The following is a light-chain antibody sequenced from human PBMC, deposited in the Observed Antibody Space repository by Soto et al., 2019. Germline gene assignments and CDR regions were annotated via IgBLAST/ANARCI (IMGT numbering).Light chain of an antibody. J-gene: IGKJ1*01. CDR1: QSISRW. CDR2: DAS. Sequence: DIQMTQSPSTLSASVGDRITITCRASQSISRWLAWHQQKPGKAPKLLIYDASSLESGVPPRFSGSGSGTEFTLTISSLQPDDFATYYCQHYNTYSTFGQGTKVDI. CDR3: QHYNTYST. V-gene: IGKV1-5*01.